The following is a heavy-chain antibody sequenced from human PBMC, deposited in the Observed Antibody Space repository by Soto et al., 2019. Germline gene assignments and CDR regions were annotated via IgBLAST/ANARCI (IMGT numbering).Heavy chain of an antibody. CDR1: GYTFTSYY. V-gene: IGHV1-46*01. CDR3: ASRDVVYDSSGKGHAFDI. Sequence: QVQLVQSGAEVKKPGASVKVSCKASGYTFTSYYMHWVRQAPGQGLEWMGIINPSGGSTSYAQKFQVRVTMTRYTSTSTAYMELSSLRSEDTAVYYCASRDVVYDSSGKGHAFDIWGQGTMVTVSS. J-gene: IGHJ3*02. D-gene: IGHD3-22*01. CDR2: INPSGGST.